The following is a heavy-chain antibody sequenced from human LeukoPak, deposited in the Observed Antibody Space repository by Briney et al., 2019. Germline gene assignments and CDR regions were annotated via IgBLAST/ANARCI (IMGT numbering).Heavy chain of an antibody. Sequence: TGGSLRLSCAASGFTFSSYGMHWVRQAPGKGLEWVAVISYDGSNKYYADSVKGRFTISRDNSKNTLYLQMNSLRAEDTAVYYCAKEGGLRFLEWLPLSPYYYYGMDVWGQGTTVTVSS. CDR1: GFTFSSYG. V-gene: IGHV3-30*18. CDR2: ISYDGSNK. CDR3: AKEGGLRFLEWLPLSPYYYYGMDV. D-gene: IGHD3-3*01. J-gene: IGHJ6*02.